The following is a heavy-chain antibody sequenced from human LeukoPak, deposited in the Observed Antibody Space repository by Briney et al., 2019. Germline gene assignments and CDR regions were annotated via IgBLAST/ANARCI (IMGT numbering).Heavy chain of an antibody. J-gene: IGHJ4*02. Sequence: GGSLRPSCAASGFTFGSHAMYWVRQAPGKGLEWLSGISGSAGDTYYADSVKGRFTISRDNSKNTVYLQMNSLRAEDTALYYCAKTTGGNSSGRYPGWPVDYWGQGTLVTVSS. D-gene: IGHD6-19*01. CDR2: ISGSAGDT. V-gene: IGHV3-23*01. CDR3: AKTTGGNSSGRYPGWPVDY. CDR1: GFTFGSHA.